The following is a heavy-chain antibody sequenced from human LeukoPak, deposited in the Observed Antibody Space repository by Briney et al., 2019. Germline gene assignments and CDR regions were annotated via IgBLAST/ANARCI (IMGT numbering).Heavy chain of an antibody. V-gene: IGHV4-39*01. J-gene: IGHJ4*02. Sequence: SETLSLTCTVSGGSISSSSYYWGWIRQPPGKGLEWIGSIYYSGSTYYNPSLKSRVTISVDTSKNQFSLKLSSVTAADTAVYYCARQSHIAAAGKGYYFDYWGQGTLVTVSS. CDR2: IYYSGST. CDR1: GGSISSSSYY. D-gene: IGHD6-13*01. CDR3: ARQSHIAAAGKGYYFDY.